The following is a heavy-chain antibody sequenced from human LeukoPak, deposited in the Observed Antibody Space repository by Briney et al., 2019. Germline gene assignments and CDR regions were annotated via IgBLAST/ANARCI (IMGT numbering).Heavy chain of an antibody. D-gene: IGHD1-26*01. CDR1: GFTFRCFG. Sequence: GGSLRLSCAASGFTFRCFGFHWVRQAPGKGLEWLAIVSFERNDKYYADSVKGRFTVSGDESKNTLYLQMNSLRSEDTAVYYCARDPLRRGTSYLDNWGQGTLVTVAS. CDR3: ARDPLRRGTSYLDN. J-gene: IGHJ4*02. V-gene: IGHV3-30*03. CDR2: VSFERNDK.